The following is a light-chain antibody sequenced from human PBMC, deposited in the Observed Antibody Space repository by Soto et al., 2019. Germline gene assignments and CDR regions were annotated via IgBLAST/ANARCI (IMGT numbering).Light chain of an antibody. Sequence: IVLTQSPGTLSFSAGERATLSCMASQSVSSYLAWYQQKPGQAPRILIYDASNRDTGIPARFSGSGSGTDFTLTISSLEPEDFAVYYCQQYGSSPMTFGQGTRLEI. J-gene: IGKJ5*01. CDR2: DAS. V-gene: IGKV3-11*01. CDR1: QSVSSY. CDR3: QQYGSSPMT.